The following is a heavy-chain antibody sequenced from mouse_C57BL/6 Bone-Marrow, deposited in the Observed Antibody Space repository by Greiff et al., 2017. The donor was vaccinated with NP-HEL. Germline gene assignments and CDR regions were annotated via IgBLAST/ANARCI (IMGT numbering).Heavy chain of an antibody. V-gene: IGHV1-26*01. CDR1: GYTFTDYY. J-gene: IGHJ4*01. Sequence: VQLKQSGPELVKPGASVKISCKASGYTFTDYYMNWVKQSHGKSLEWIGDINPNNGGTSYNQKFKGKATLTVDKSSSTAYMELRSLTSEDSAVYYCARAGNPFYYYARDYWGQGTSVTVSS. D-gene: IGHD2-1*01. CDR2: INPNNGGT. CDR3: ARAGNPFYYYARDY.